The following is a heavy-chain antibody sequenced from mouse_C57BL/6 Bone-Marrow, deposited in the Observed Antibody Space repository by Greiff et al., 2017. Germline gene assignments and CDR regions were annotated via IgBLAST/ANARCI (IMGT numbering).Heavy chain of an antibody. CDR1: GYTFKSYD. CDR3: ARDYGSSYWYFDV. J-gene: IGHJ1*03. V-gene: IGHV1-85*01. Sequence: QVQLQQSGPELVKPGASVKLSCKASGYTFKSYDINWVKQRPGQGLEWIGWIYPRDGSTKYNEKLKGKATLTVDTSSSTAYMELHSLTSEDSAVYFCARDYGSSYWYFDVWGTGTTVTVSS. CDR2: IYPRDGST. D-gene: IGHD1-1*01.